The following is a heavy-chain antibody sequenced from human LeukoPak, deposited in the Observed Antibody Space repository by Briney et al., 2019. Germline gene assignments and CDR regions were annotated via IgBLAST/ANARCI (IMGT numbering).Heavy chain of an antibody. J-gene: IGHJ4*02. D-gene: IGHD3-22*01. Sequence: PSETLSPTCAVYGGSFSGYYWSWIRQPPGKGLEWIGEINHSGSTNYNPSLKSRVTISVDTSKNQFSLKLSSVTAADTAVYYCASGGYYDSSGYYYDLYYFDYWGQGTLVTVSS. CDR1: GGSFSGYY. CDR3: ASGGYYDSSGYYYDLYYFDY. CDR2: INHSGST. V-gene: IGHV4-34*01.